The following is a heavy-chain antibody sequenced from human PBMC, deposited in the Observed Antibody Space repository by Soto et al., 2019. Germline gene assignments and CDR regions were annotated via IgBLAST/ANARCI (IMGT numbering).Heavy chain of an antibody. CDR2: MSHSGGT. D-gene: IGHD1-1*01. CDR1: GGFVSSGSYY. CDR3: ARVERGTATTVVDAFDI. Sequence: QVQLQQWGAGLLKPSETLSLTCAVYGGFVSSGSYYWSWIRQPPGKGLEWIGGMSHSGGTHFNPSPKERINILVDTSKNQFSLKMSTETAADTALYYCARVERGTATTVVDAFDIWGPGTMVTVTS. V-gene: IGHV4-34*01. J-gene: IGHJ3*02.